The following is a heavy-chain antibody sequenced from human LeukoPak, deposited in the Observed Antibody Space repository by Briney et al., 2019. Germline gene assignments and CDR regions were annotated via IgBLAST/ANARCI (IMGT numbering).Heavy chain of an antibody. V-gene: IGHV5-51*01. J-gene: IGHJ4*02. Sequence: GESLKISCKGSGYSITSYWIGWVRQLPGRGREWLGIIYPGDSDTKYSPSFQGQVTISADKSISTPYLQWSSLKASDTAMYYCARVLGYCSGGSCSKFDYWGQGTLVTVYS. CDR3: ARVLGYCSGGSCSKFDY. D-gene: IGHD2-15*01. CDR1: GYSITSYW. CDR2: IYPGDSDT.